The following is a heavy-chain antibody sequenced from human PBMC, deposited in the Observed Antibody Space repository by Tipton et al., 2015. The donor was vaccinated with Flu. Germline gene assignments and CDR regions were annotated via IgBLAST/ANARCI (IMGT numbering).Heavy chain of an antibody. V-gene: IGHV4-59*08. CDR2: IYYSGST. J-gene: IGHJ4*02. D-gene: IGHD3-9*01. CDR3: ARGVQYYDILTGYTAYFDY. CDR1: GGSISSYY. Sequence: TLSLTCTVSGGSISSYYWSWIRQPPGMGLEWFGYIYYSGSTNYNPSLKSRVTISVDTSKNQFSLKLSSVTAADTAVYYCARGVQYYDILTGYTAYFDYWGQGTLVTVSS.